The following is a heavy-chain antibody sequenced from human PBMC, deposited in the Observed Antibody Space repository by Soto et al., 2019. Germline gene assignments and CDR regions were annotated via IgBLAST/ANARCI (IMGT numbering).Heavy chain of an antibody. V-gene: IGHV1-46*01. CDR2: INPSGGST. J-gene: IGHJ6*02. CDR3: ARDLRLRAGTNNGMDV. CDR1: GYTFTSYY. Sequence: ASVKVSCKASGYTFTSYYMHWVRQAPGQGLEWMGIINPSGGSTSYAQKFQGRVTMTRDTSTSTVYMELSSLRSEDTAVYYCARDLRLRAGTNNGMDVWGQGTTVTVSS. D-gene: IGHD1-7*01.